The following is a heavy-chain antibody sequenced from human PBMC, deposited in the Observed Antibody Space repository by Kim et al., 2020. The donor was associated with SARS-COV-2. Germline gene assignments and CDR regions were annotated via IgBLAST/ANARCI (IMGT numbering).Heavy chain of an antibody. Sequence: GKGLEWIGSIYYSGSTYYNPTLMSRVTIAVDTSKNQVSLKRSSVTAADTAVYYCARHSRIVVVPAAILAWGQGTLVTVSS. CDR3: ARHSRIVVVPAAILA. D-gene: IGHD2-2*01. J-gene: IGHJ4*02. V-gene: IGHV4-39*01. CDR2: IYYSGST.